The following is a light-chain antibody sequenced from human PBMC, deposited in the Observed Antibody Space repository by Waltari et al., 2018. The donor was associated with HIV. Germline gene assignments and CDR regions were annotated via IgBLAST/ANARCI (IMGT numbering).Light chain of an antibody. J-gene: IGKJ2*01. Sequence: EIVMTQSPPTLSVSPGQRVTLSCRASQSISAKVAWYQQRPGQAPRLLIYEAATRPTGIPARFSGSRSGTEFTLTISSLQSEDFATYFCQQYDSGPRGITFGQGTMLEIK. CDR3: QQYDSGPRGIT. CDR2: EAA. V-gene: IGKV3-15*01. CDR1: QSISAK.